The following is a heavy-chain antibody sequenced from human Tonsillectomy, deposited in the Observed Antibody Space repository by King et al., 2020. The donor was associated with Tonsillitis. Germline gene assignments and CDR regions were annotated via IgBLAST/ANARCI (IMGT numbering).Heavy chain of an antibody. CDR1: GFTLSGYW. D-gene: IGHD3-10*01. J-gene: IGHJ3*02. Sequence: VQLVESGGGLVQPGGSLRLSCAVSGFTLSGYWMTWVRQAPGKGLEWVANIKQDGSEKYYVDSVKGRFTISRDNAKNSLYLQINSLRAEDTAVYYCARDRGAFDIWGQGTMVTVSS. CDR3: ARDRGAFDI. V-gene: IGHV3-7*03. CDR2: IKQDGSEK.